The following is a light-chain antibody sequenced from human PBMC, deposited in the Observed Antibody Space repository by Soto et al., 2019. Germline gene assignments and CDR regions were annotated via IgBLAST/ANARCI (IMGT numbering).Light chain of an antibody. CDR1: QSISRY. J-gene: IGKJ1*01. CDR3: QQYNNWPPWT. V-gene: IGKV3-15*01. Sequence: IVLTQSPGTLSLSPGERTTLSCRASQSISRYLAWYQQKPGQAPRLPIYDVSTRATGVPARFSGTGSETDFTLTISGLQSEDSAVYFCQQYNNWPPWTFGQGTKVDIK. CDR2: DVS.